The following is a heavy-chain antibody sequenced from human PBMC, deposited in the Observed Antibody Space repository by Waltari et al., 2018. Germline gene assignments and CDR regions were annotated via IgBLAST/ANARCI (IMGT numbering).Heavy chain of an antibody. CDR3: AKGLYYYTTSGEWKAEYLQH. Sequence: EVQLSESGGGLVQPGGSRRLSCAASGFTFTSYALNWVRQPPGKGLEWVSAINERGSSTYYADSVKGRFTISRDNSKNTVYLQMNSLRAEDTALYYCAKGLYYYTTSGEWKAEYLQHWGQGTLVTVSS. J-gene: IGHJ1*01. D-gene: IGHD3-10*01. V-gene: IGHV3-23*01. CDR2: INERGSST. CDR1: GFTFTSYA.